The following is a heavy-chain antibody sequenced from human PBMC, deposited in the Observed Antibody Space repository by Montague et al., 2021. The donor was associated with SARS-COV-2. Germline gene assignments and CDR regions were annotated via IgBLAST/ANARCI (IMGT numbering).Heavy chain of an antibody. CDR3: ARNMSDCSKGKCHNYYYYGWDV. Sequence: SETLSLTCTVSGGSISRSYWSWIRQPPGKGLEWIGYIYYTGSTDYNPSLNSRVTISVDTSKNQLSLKLISVTAADTAVYFCARNMSDCSKGKCHNYYYYGWDVWGQGTTVTVSS. CDR1: GGSISRSY. J-gene: IGHJ6*02. V-gene: IGHV4-59*12. CDR2: IYYTGST. D-gene: IGHD2-2*01.